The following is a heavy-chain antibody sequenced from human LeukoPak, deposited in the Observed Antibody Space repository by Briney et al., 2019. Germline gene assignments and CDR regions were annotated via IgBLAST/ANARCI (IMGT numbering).Heavy chain of an antibody. CDR3: ARGGGWYGGWFDP. CDR1: GFTFSSYE. CDR2: ISSSGSTI. Sequence: AGGSLRLSCAASGFTFSSYEMNWVRQAPGKGLEWVSYISSSGSTIYYADSVKGRFTISRDNAKNSLYLQMNSLRAEDTALYYCARGGGWYGGWFDPWGQGTLVTVSS. J-gene: IGHJ5*02. V-gene: IGHV3-48*03. D-gene: IGHD6-19*01.